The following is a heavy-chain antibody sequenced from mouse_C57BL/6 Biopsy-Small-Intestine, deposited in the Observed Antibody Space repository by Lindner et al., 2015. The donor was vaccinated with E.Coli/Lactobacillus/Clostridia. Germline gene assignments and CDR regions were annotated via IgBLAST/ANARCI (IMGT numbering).Heavy chain of an antibody. CDR2: IDPEDGET. CDR1: GFNIKDYY. Sequence: VQLQESGAVLVKPGASVKLSCTASGFNIKDYYMHWVKQRTEQGLEWIGRIDPEDGETKYAPKFQGKATITADTSSNTAYLQLSSQTSEDTAVYYCARVSGYYAMDYWGQGTSVTVSS. CDR3: ARVSGYYAMDY. D-gene: IGHD3-1*01. V-gene: IGHV14-2*01. J-gene: IGHJ4*01.